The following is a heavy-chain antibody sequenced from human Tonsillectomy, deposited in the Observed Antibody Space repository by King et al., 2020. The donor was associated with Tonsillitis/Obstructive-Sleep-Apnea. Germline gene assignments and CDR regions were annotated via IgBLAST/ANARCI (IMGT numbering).Heavy chain of an antibody. CDR3: AKDAGMYCSSTSCYVDY. CDR1: GFTFSSYA. Sequence: VQLVESGGGLVQPGGSLRLSCAASGFTFSSYAMSWVRQAPGKGLEWVSVISGSGGSTYYADSGKGRFTISRDNSKNTLYLQMNSLRAEDTAVYFCAKDAGMYCSSTSCYVDYWGQGTLVTVSS. V-gene: IGHV3-23*04. CDR2: ISGSGGST. J-gene: IGHJ4*02. D-gene: IGHD2-2*01.